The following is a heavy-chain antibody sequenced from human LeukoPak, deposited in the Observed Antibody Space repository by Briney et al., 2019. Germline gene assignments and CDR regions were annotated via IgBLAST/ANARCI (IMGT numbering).Heavy chain of an antibody. CDR1: NGSISSDTYF. J-gene: IGHJ5*02. CDR3: AKGAGPPWFDP. D-gene: IGHD6-19*01. Sequence: SQTLSLTCTVSNGSISSDTYFWSWIRQPAGKGLQWIGRMSSSGRTDYNPSLKSRVTISIDTSTNQFSMQLSSVTAADTAVYYCAKGAGPPWFDPWGQGTLVTVSS. CDR2: MSSSGRT. V-gene: IGHV4-61*02.